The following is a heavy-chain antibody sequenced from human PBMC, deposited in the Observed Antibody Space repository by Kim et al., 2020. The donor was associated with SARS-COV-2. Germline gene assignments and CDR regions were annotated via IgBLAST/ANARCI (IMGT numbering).Heavy chain of an antibody. Sequence: GGSLRLSCAASGFTFSSYGMHWVRQSPGKGLEWVAVIWYDGSNKYYADSVKGRFTISRDNSKNTLYLQMNSLRAEDTAVYYCASELSGSYAGHYAFDIWGQGTMVTVSS. CDR2: IWYDGSNK. J-gene: IGHJ3*02. CDR1: GFTFSSYG. V-gene: IGHV3-33*01. D-gene: IGHD1-26*01. CDR3: ASELSGSYAGHYAFDI.